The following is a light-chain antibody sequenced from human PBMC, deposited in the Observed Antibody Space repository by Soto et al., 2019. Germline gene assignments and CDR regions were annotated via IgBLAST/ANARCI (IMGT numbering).Light chain of an antibody. CDR3: QQYGSSYPWT. CDR2: GAS. J-gene: IGKJ1*01. Sequence: EILWTQSPGTLSLSPGERATLSCRASQSVSSNYLAWYQQKPGQAPRLLIYGASSRATGIPDRFSGSGAGRDFPLTIRRLEPEDFAVYYCQQYGSSYPWTFGQGTKGDIK. CDR1: QSVSSNY. V-gene: IGKV3-20*01.